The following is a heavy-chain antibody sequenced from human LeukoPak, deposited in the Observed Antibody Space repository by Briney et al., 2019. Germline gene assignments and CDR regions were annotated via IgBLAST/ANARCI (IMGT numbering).Heavy chain of an antibody. CDR3: ARDHDSSGYWVFDY. CDR1: GYTFTSYG. V-gene: IGHV1-18*01. CDR2: ISAYNGNT. D-gene: IGHD3-22*01. J-gene: IGHJ4*02. Sequence: ASVKVSCKASGYTFTSYGISWVRQAPGQGLEWMGWISAYNGNTIYAQKLQGRVTMTTDTSTSTAYMELRSLRSDDTAVYYCARDHDSSGYWVFDYWGQGTLVTVSS.